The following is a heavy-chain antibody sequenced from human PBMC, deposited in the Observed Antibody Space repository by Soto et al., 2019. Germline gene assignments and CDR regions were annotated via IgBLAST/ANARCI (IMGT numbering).Heavy chain of an antibody. D-gene: IGHD6-13*01. CDR2: ITSSSSYI. CDR3: ARHPERIAEIGWFDP. Sequence: PGGSLRLSCAASGFTFSDYSMNWVRQAPGKGLEWVASITSSSSYIYYADSVKGRFTISRDNAKSSVYLQMNSLRAEDTAVYYCARHPERIAEIGWFDPWGQGTLVTVSS. V-gene: IGHV3-21*01. CDR1: GFTFSDYS. J-gene: IGHJ5*02.